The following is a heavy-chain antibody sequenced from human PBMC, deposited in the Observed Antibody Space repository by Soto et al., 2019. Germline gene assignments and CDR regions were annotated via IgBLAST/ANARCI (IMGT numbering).Heavy chain of an antibody. Sequence: SETLSLTCAVYGGSFSGYYWSWIRQPPGKGLEWIGEINHSGSTNYNPSLKSRVTISVDTSKNQFSLKLSSVTAADTAVYYCARNRRGRNCSSTSCYSTFNCFDPWGQGTLVTVSS. CDR2: INHSGST. CDR3: ARNRRGRNCSSTSCYSTFNCFDP. V-gene: IGHV4-34*01. D-gene: IGHD2-2*01. CDR1: GGSFSGYY. J-gene: IGHJ5*02.